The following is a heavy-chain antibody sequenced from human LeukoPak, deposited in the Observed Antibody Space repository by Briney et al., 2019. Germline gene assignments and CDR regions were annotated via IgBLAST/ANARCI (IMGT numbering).Heavy chain of an antibody. J-gene: IGHJ3*02. Sequence: GGSLRLSCAASGFTFSSYAMSCVRQAPGKGLEWVSAISGSGGSTYYADSVKGRFTISRDNSKNTLYLQMNSLRAEDTAVYYCAKPVLRFSAGGAFDIWGQGTMVTVSS. D-gene: IGHD3-3*01. CDR1: GFTFSSYA. V-gene: IGHV3-23*01. CDR3: AKPVLRFSAGGAFDI. CDR2: ISGSGGST.